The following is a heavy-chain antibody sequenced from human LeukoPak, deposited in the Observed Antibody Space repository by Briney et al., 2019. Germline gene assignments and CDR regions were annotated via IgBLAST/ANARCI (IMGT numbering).Heavy chain of an antibody. V-gene: IGHV1-69*13. Sequence: GASVKVSCKASGGTFSSYAISWVRQAPGQGLEWMGGIIAIFGTANYAQKFQGRVTITADESTSTAYMELSSLRSEDTAVYYCARGPRRNSYYGMDVWGQGTTVTVSS. CDR1: GGTFSSYA. CDR3: ARGPRRNSYYGMDV. J-gene: IGHJ6*02. CDR2: IIAIFGTA.